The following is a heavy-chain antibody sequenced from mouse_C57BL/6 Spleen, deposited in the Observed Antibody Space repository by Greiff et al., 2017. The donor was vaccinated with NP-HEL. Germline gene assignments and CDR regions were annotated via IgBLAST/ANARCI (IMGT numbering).Heavy chain of an antibody. J-gene: IGHJ4*01. CDR1: GYTFTSYG. D-gene: IGHD1-1*01. CDR3: ARNSLGGSNYAMDY. V-gene: IGHV1-81*01. Sequence: QVHVKQSGAELARPGASVKLSCKASGYTFTSYGISWVKQRTGQGLEWIGEIYPRSGNTYYNEKFKGKATLTADKSSSTAYMELRSLTSEDSAVYFCARNSLGGSNYAMDYWGQGTSVTVSS. CDR2: IYPRSGNT.